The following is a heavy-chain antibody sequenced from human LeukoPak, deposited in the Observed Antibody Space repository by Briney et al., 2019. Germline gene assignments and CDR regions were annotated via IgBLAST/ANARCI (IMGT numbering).Heavy chain of an antibody. V-gene: IGHV3-64*01. CDR1: GFTFSNYA. CDR2: ISYNGGST. D-gene: IGHD3-22*01. Sequence: GGSLRLSCAASGFTFSNYAMHWVRQASGKGLEYVSAISYNGGSTYYANSVKGRFTISRDNSKNTLYLQMGSLRAEDMAVYYCARRFSSSEFFSDYWGQGTLVTVSS. CDR3: ARRFSSSEFFSDY. J-gene: IGHJ4*02.